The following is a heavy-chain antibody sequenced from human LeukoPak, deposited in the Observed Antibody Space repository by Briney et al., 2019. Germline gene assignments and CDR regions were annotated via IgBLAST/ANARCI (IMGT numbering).Heavy chain of an antibody. CDR1: GFTVSTNY. V-gene: IGHV3-53*01. D-gene: IGHD3-10*01. CDR2: LYSGGST. CDR3: ARGVSSIDDFDY. J-gene: IGHJ4*02. Sequence: QPGGSLRLSCAASGFTVSTNYMNWVRQTPGKGLEWVSVLYSGGSTYYADSVKGRFTISRDNSKNTLYLQMNSLRVEDTAVYYCARGVSSIDDFDYWGQGTLVAVSS.